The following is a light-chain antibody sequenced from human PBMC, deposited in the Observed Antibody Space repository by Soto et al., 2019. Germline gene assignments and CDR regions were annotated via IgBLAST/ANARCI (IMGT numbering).Light chain of an antibody. CDR2: SNS. CDR3: AAWDDRLNGRV. Sequence: QSVLTQPPSASGTPGQRVTISCSGSSSNIGSNTVNWYQQLPGTAPKLLIYSNSQRPSGVPDRFSGSKSGTSASLAISGLQSEDEADYYCAAWDDRLNGRVFGGGTKVTVL. J-gene: IGLJ2*01. V-gene: IGLV1-44*01. CDR1: SSNIGSNT.